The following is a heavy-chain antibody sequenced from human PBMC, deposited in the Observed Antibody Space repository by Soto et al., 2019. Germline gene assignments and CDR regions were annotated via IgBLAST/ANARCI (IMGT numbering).Heavy chain of an antibody. CDR1: GGSISSGGYY. D-gene: IGHD1-26*01. Sequence: QVQLQESGPGLVKPSQTLSLTCSVSGGSISSGGYYWSWIRQHPEKGLEWIGYIYYSGSTNYNPSLKRRVIIAVDTASNRFSRDLRSVTAAHTAIYYCARHSASWQWFDYWGQGTLVTVSS. CDR3: ARHSASWQWFDY. J-gene: IGHJ5*01. CDR2: IYYSGST. V-gene: IGHV4-31*03.